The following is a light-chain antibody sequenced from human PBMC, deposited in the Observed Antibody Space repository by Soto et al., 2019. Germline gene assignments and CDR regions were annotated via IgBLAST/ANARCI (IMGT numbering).Light chain of an antibody. V-gene: IGLV2-18*01. CDR3: SLYSSNGSLI. J-gene: IGLJ1*01. CDR1: TTDIDNYDS. Sequence: QSVLTQPPSVSGSPGQSVTISCTATTTDIDNYDSVSWYQQAPGTAPKLIIYDVNNRPSGVPDRFSGSTSGNTASLTISGLQAEDDTDYFCSLYSSNGSLIFGPGAKGTVL. CDR2: DVN.